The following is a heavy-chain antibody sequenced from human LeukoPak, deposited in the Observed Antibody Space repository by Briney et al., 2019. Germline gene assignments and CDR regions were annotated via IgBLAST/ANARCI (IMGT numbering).Heavy chain of an antibody. CDR2: MNPNSGNT. Sequence: GASVKVSCKASGYTFTSSDINWVRQATGQGLEWMGWMNPNSGNTGYAQKFQGRVTMTRNTSISTAYMELSSLRSEDTAVYYCARARRITMIVVVTSYYFDYWGQGTLVTVSS. J-gene: IGHJ4*02. V-gene: IGHV1-8*01. D-gene: IGHD3-22*01. CDR3: ARARRITMIVVVTSYYFDY. CDR1: GYTFTSSD.